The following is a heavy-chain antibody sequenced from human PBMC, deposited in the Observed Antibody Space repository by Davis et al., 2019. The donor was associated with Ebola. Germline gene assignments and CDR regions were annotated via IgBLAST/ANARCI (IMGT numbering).Heavy chain of an antibody. CDR3: VRDSDWDWFDP. CDR1: GFTFSSYA. J-gene: IGHJ5*02. Sequence: GESLKISCAASGFTFSSYAMSWVRQAPGKGLEYVSAISSNGGSTYYADSVKGRFTISRDNSKNTLYLQMSSLRAEDTAVYYCVRDSDWDWFDPWGQGTLVTVSS. D-gene: IGHD3-9*01. V-gene: IGHV3-64D*08. CDR2: ISSNGGST.